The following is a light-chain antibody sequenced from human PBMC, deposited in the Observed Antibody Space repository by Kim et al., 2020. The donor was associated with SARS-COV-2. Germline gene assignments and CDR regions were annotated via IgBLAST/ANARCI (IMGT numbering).Light chain of an antibody. Sequence: CPRERGTPASRGTERVISTSLAWAKQKPGQAPRLLIYEASTRATGIQARFSGSGSGTDFTLTIRSLEPEDFAVYNGKDVRKGLRTFGEGSK. J-gene: IGKJ4*01. V-gene: IGKV3-11*01. CDR2: EAS. CDR1: ERVISTS. CDR3: KDVRKGLRT.